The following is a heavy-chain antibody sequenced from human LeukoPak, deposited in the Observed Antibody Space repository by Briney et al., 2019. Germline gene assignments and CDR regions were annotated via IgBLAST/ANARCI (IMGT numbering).Heavy chain of an antibody. V-gene: IGHV5-51*01. J-gene: IGHJ5*02. CDR1: GYSFTSYW. Sequence: GESLKISCKGSGYSFTSYWISWVRQMPGKGLEWMGIIYPGDSDTRYSPSFQGQVTISADKSVSTAYLQWSSLKASDTAMYYCARHNGRLGYWFDPWGQGTLVTVSS. CDR2: IYPGDSDT. D-gene: IGHD2-8*01. CDR3: ARHNGRLGYWFDP.